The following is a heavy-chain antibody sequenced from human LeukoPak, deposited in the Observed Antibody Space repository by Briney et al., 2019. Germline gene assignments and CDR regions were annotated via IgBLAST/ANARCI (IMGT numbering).Heavy chain of an antibody. CDR2: IYYSGST. V-gene: IGHV4-39*07. CDR1: GGSISSSSYY. CDR3: AREALPHGSGSYYLPPQA. J-gene: IGHJ5*02. Sequence: SETLSLTCTVSGGSISSSSYYWGWIRQPPGKGLEWIGSIYYSGSTYYNPSLKSRVTISVDTSKNQFSLKLSSVTAADTAVYYCAREALPHGSGSYYLPPQAWGQGTLVTVSS. D-gene: IGHD1-26*01.